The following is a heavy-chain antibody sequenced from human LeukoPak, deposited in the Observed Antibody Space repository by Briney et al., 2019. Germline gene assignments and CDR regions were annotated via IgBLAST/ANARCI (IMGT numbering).Heavy chain of an antibody. V-gene: IGHV3-30*18. J-gene: IGHJ6*02. CDR2: ISYDGSNK. D-gene: IGHD3-3*01. CDR3: AKDLEFLAYGMDV. Sequence: GGSLRLSCAGSGFTFSSYGMHWVRQAPGKGLEWVAVISYDGSNKYYADSVKGRFTISRDKSKNTLYLQMNSLRAEDTAVYYCAKDLEFLAYGMDVWGQGTTVTVSS. CDR1: GFTFSSYG.